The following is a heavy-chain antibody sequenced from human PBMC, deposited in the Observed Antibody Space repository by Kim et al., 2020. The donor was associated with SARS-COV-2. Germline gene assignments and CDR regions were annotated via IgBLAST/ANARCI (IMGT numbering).Heavy chain of an antibody. CDR1: GFTFSSYA. J-gene: IGHJ6*03. V-gene: IGHV3-30*04. Sequence: GGSLRLSCAASGFTFSSYAMHWVRQAPGKGLEWVAVISYDGSNKYYADSVKGRFTISRDNSKNTLYLQMNSLRAEDTAVYYCAREPLGYYYYYYMDVWG. D-gene: IGHD3-10*01. CDR2: ISYDGSNK. CDR3: AREPLGYYYYYYMDV.